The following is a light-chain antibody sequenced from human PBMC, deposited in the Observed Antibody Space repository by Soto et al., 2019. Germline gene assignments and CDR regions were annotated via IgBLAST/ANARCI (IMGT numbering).Light chain of an antibody. CDR2: EVS. CDR3: SSYTSSRTNV. J-gene: IGLJ1*01. V-gene: IGLV2-14*01. CDR1: SSDVGGYNY. Sequence: QSVLTLPASVSGSPGQSITISCTGTSSDVGGYNYVSWYQQHPGKAPKLMIYEVSNRPSGVSNRFSGSKSGNTASLTISGLQAEDEADYYCSSYTSSRTNVFGTGTKVTVL.